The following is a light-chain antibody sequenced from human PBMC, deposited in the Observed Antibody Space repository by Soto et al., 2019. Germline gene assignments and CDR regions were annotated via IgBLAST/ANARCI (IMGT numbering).Light chain of an antibody. J-gene: IGKJ1*01. CDR3: QQYNNWPPWT. CDR2: DAS. V-gene: IGKV3-15*01. Sequence: EVVMTQSPATLSVSPGERATLSCRASQSVSSNLAWYQQKPGQAPRLLIYDASTRATGIPARFSGSGSGTDFTLTISSLQSEDFALYYCQQYNNWPPWTVGQGTKVEIK. CDR1: QSVSSN.